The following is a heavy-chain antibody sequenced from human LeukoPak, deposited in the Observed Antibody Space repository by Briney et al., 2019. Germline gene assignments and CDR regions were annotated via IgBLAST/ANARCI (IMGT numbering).Heavy chain of an antibody. J-gene: IGHJ5*02. CDR3: AKDGTLLLRYFDWLIEQDNWFDP. CDR1: GFTFSSYG. CDR2: ISYDGSNK. V-gene: IGHV3-30*18. D-gene: IGHD3-9*01. Sequence: PGGSLRLSCAASGFTFSSYGMHWVRQAPGKGLEWVAVISYDGSNKYYADSVKGRFTISRDNSKNTLYLQMNSLRAEDTAVYYCAKDGTLLLRYFDWLIEQDNWFDPWGQGILVTVSS.